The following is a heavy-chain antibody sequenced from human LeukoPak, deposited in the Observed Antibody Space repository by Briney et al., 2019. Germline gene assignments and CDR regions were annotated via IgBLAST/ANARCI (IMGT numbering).Heavy chain of an antibody. Sequence: SETLSLTCGVSGGAFSDYYWSWIRQAPGKGLEWIGEMIQSGNSNYNPSLGSRVTISGDTSRNQFSLKLNSLTAADTAVYYCARGNIVATILGGLHGTTAFDFWGQGILVTVSS. CDR1: GGAFSDYY. V-gene: IGHV4-34*01. D-gene: IGHD5-12*01. CDR2: MIQSGNS. J-gene: IGHJ4*02. CDR3: ARGNIVATILGGLHGTTAFDF.